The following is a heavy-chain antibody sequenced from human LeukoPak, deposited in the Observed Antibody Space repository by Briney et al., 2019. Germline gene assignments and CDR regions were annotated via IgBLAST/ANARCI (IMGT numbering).Heavy chain of an antibody. D-gene: IGHD6-13*01. Sequence: GGSLRLSCAASGFTFSNSAMSWVRQAPGKGLERVSTINSSGGSTYFADSVKGRFTISRDNSKNTLYLQMNSLRAEDTAVYYTAAGLGAFDIWRQGTMVTVSS. CDR3: AAGLGAFDI. CDR2: INSSGGST. V-gene: IGHV3-23*01. J-gene: IGHJ3*02. CDR1: GFTFSNSA.